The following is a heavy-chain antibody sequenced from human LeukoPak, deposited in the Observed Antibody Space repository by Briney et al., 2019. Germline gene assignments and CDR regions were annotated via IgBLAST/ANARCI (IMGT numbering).Heavy chain of an antibody. J-gene: IGHJ4*02. D-gene: IGHD2-2*01. CDR2: ISTSSSTI. Sequence: GGSLRLSCAASGFTFSSYGMNWVRQAPGKGLEWVSYISTSSSTIYYADSVKGRFTISRDNAKSSLYLQMNSLRAEDTAVYFCARDCSSTNCYDTPDFDYWGQGTLVTVSS. CDR3: ARDCSSTNCYDTPDFDY. CDR1: GFTFSSYG. V-gene: IGHV3-48*01.